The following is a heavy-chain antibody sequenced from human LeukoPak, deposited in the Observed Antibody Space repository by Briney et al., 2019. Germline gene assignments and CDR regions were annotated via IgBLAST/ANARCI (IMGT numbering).Heavy chain of an antibody. J-gene: IGHJ5*02. CDR2: IGPYKGYT. CDR1: GYTFTNYR. Sequence: ASLKVSFKASGYTFTNYRISWVRQARAQVLEWMGWIGPYKGYTNYAQKFQGRVTMTTDTSTNTPYMDLRRLRSDDTAVYYCARDHWSHYYGSGGQNYFDPWGQGTLVIVSS. V-gene: IGHV1-18*01. D-gene: IGHD3-10*01. CDR3: ARDHWSHYYGSGGQNYFDP.